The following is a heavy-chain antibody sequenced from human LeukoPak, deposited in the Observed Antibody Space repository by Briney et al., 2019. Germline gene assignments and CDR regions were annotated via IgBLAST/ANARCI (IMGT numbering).Heavy chain of an antibody. CDR2: IYSGGST. CDR1: GFTVSNNY. J-gene: IGHJ6*02. Sequence: GGSLRLSCAASGFTVSNNYMSWVRQAPGKGLEWVSVIYSGGSTYYADSVKGRFTISRDNSKNTLYLQMNSLRAEDTAVYYCASGRGGSYPSYYGMDVWGQGTTVTVSS. V-gene: IGHV3-53*01. D-gene: IGHD1-26*01. CDR3: ASGRGGSYPSYYGMDV.